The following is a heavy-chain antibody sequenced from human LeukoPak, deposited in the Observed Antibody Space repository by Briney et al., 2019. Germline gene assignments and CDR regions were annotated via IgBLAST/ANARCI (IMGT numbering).Heavy chain of an antibody. CDR2: ISAYNGNT. CDR3: ARDRGRAAAGIAGIDY. Sequence: ASVKVSCKASGYTFTSYGISWVRQAPGQGLEWMGWISAYNGNTNYAQKLQGRVTMTTDASTSTAYMELRSLRSDDTAVYYCARDRGRAAAGIAGIDYWGQGTLVTVSS. J-gene: IGHJ4*02. V-gene: IGHV1-18*01. D-gene: IGHD6-13*01. CDR1: GYTFTSYG.